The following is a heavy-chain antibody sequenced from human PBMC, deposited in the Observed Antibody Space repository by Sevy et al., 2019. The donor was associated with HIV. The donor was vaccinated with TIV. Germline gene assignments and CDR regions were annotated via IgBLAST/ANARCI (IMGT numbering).Heavy chain of an antibody. D-gene: IGHD6-13*01. CDR2: IRNKADSYTT. J-gene: IGHJ4*02. V-gene: IGHV3-72*01. CDR1: GFTFSDHY. CDR3: ATHASIAAAGRVFDY. Sequence: GGSLRLSCAASGFTFSDHYMEWVRQAPGKGLEWVGRIRNKADSYTTEYAASVKGRFTSSGDDSKNSLYLLMNSLKTDDTAVYYCATHASIAAAGRVFDYWGQGILVTVSS.